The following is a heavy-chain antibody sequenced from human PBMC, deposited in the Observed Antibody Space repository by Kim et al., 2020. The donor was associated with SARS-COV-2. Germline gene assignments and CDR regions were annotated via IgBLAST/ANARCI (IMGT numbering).Heavy chain of an antibody. J-gene: IGHJ4*02. CDR3: ARDSCGSTSCFDY. Sequence: NYADAVKGRFTISSDNAKNSLYLHRNSLRAEYTALYYCARDSCGSTSCFDYWGQGTLVTVSS. D-gene: IGHD2-2*01. V-gene: IGHV3-11*05.